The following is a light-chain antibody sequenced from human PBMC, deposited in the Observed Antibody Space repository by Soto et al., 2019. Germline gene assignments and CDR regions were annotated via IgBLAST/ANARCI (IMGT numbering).Light chain of an antibody. CDR2: LHSDGSH. J-gene: IGLJ3*02. V-gene: IGLV4-69*01. CDR1: SGHSGYA. CDR3: QAWGTGIRV. Sequence: QLVLTQSPSASASLGASVKLTCTLNSGHSGYAIAWHQLQPEKGPRYLMRLHSDGSHSKGDEIPDRFSGSSSVTERYLTISSLQSEDEADYYCQAWGTGIRVFGGGTKVTVL.